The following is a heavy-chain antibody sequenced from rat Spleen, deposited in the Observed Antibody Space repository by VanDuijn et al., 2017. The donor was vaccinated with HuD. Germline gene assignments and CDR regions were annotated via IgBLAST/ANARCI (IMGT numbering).Heavy chain of an antibody. Sequence: EVQLVESGGGLVQPGRSLKLSCAASGFTFSNYGMAWVRQAPTKGLEWVATISYDGSSTYYRDSVKGRFTISRDNAKSTLYLQMDSLRSEDTATYYCAREYYGYNAWGQGVMVTVSS. D-gene: IGHD1-9*01. CDR1: GFTFSNYG. CDR3: AREYYGYNA. V-gene: IGHV5-29*01. CDR2: ISYDGSST. J-gene: IGHJ2*01.